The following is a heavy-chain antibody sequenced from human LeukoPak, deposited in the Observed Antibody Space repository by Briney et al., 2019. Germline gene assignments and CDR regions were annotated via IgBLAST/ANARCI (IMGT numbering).Heavy chain of an antibody. Sequence: ASVKVSCKASGYTFTTYAMNRVRQAPGQGLEWWGWINTNTGNPAYAQGFTGRFVFSLDTSVSTAYLQISSLKADDTAVYYCAREVAIGRAAMEGLLHWGQGTLVTVSS. D-gene: IGHD5-18*01. CDR1: GYTFTTYA. J-gene: IGHJ4*02. CDR2: INTNTGNP. CDR3: AREVAIGRAAMEGLLH. V-gene: IGHV7-4-1*02.